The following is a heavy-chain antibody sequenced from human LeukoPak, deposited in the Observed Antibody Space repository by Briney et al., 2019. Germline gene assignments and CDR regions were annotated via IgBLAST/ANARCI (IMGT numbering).Heavy chain of an antibody. V-gene: IGHV1-18*04. CDR2: ISGSNGNK. Sequence: ASVKVSCKTSGYTFTTYGISWVRQAPGQGLEWMGWISGSNGNKKYAQKVQGRVTMTTDTSTTTAYMEVRSLRSDDTAVYYCARDRDRMVQGVTALFDYWGQGTLVTVSS. J-gene: IGHJ4*02. CDR1: GYTFTTYG. CDR3: ARDRDRMVQGVTALFDY. D-gene: IGHD3-10*01.